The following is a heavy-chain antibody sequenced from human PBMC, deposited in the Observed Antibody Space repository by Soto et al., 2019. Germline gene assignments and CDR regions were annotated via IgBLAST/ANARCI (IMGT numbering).Heavy chain of an antibody. D-gene: IGHD5-12*01. CDR2: VKDGGHT. J-gene: IGHJ4*02. V-gene: IGHV4-34*01. CDR3: ARGQEGVVATH. Sequence: QVQLQQWGAGLLKPSETLSLNAAVTGGSLSGYYWSWFRQPPGKGRGWIGEVKDGGHTNYSPSLRGRVTISSDTSNNQFSLRLNSVTAADTGVYYCARGQEGVVATHWDQGSLVTVSS. CDR1: GGSLSGYY.